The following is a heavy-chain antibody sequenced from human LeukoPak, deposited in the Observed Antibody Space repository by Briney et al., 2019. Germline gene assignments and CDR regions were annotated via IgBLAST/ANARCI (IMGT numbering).Heavy chain of an antibody. D-gene: IGHD6-13*01. CDR2: ISYDGSNK. CDR3: ARGDSSSWYNAYYYMDV. V-gene: IGHV3-30*04. Sequence: AGGSLRLSCAASGFTFSSYNMNWVRQAPGKGLEWVAVISYDGSNKYYADSVKGRFTISRDNSKNTLYLQMNSLRAEDTAVYYCARGDSSSWYNAYYYMDVWGKGTTVTVSS. J-gene: IGHJ6*03. CDR1: GFTFSSYN.